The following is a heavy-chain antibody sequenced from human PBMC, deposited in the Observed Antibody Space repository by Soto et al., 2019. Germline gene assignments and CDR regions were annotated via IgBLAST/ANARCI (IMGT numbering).Heavy chain of an antibody. V-gene: IGHV3-7*01. CDR3: ARVHPGSGSTYHPYGTDV. D-gene: IGHD6-19*01. CDR2: IKQDGSEK. J-gene: IGHJ6*02. Sequence: GGYLRLSCVAYGFTFSSYWMSWVRQAPGKGLEWVANIKQDGSEKYYVDSVKDRFTISRDNAKNSLYLQMNSLRAEDSAVYYCARVHPGSGSTYHPYGTDVRVPGIT. CDR1: GFTFSSYW.